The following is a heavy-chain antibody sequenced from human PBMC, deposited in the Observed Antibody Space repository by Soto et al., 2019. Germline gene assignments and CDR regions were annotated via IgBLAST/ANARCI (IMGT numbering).Heavy chain of an antibody. Sequence: SDTLSLTCTVCGISISSYYWSWIRQPPGKGLEWIGYIYYSGSTNYNPSLKSRVTISVDTSKNQFSLKLSSVTAADTAVYYCARDTVAGTLQHWGQGTLVTVS. CDR1: GISISSYY. CDR2: IYYSGST. D-gene: IGHD6-19*01. V-gene: IGHV4-59*01. CDR3: ARDTVAGTLQH. J-gene: IGHJ1*01.